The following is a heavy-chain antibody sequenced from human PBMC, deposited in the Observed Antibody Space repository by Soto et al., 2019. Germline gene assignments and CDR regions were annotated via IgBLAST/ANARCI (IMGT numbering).Heavy chain of an antibody. CDR1: GFTFSSYA. D-gene: IGHD6-6*01. J-gene: IGHJ4*02. Sequence: EVQLLESGGGLVQPGGSLRLSCAASGFTFSSYAMSWVRQAPGKGLEWVSAISGSGGSTYYADSVKGRFTISRDNSKNTLYLQINSLRAEDTAVYYCAKVTYSSSSGGPGYYFDYWGQGTLVTVSS. CDR3: AKVTYSSSSGGPGYYFDY. V-gene: IGHV3-23*01. CDR2: ISGSGGST.